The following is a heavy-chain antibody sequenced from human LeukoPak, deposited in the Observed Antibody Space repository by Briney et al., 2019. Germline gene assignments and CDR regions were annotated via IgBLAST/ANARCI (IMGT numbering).Heavy chain of an antibody. D-gene: IGHD4-17*01. CDR3: AKDRDYGDYPLVGYGMDV. Sequence: GGSLRLSCAASGFTFSSYGMHWVRQAPGKGLEWVAVISYDGSNKYYADSVKGRFTISRDNSKNTLYLQMNSLRAEDTAVYYYAKDRDYGDYPLVGYGMDVWGQGTTVTVSS. J-gene: IGHJ6*02. CDR2: ISYDGSNK. V-gene: IGHV3-30*18. CDR1: GFTFSSYG.